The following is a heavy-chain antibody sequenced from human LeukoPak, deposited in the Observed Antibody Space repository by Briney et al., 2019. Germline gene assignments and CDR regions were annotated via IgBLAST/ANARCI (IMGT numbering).Heavy chain of an antibody. CDR2: VNVNNGNT. D-gene: IGHD3-3*01. J-gene: IGHJ4*02. CDR1: GYTFTSYG. Sequence: ASVKVSCKASGYTFTSYGISRVRHAPGQGLEWMGWVNVNNGNTNYAQKFQGRVTMTTDTSMSTAYMELRGLRSDGTAVYYCARDRRDFWSCGPDYWGQGGLVTVSS. V-gene: IGHV1-18*01. CDR3: ARDRRDFWSCGPDY.